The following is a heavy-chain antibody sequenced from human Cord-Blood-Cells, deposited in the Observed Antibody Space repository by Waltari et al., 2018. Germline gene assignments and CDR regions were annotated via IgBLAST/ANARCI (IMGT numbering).Heavy chain of an antibody. CDR1: GCSISSYY. CDR2: IYTSGST. Sequence: QVQLQESGPGLVKPSETLSLTCTGSGCSISSYYWSWIRQPAGKGLEWIGRIYTSGSTNYNPSLKSRVTMSVDTSKNQFSLKLSSVTAADTAVYYCARSGYSSGWFDAFDIWGQGTMVTVSS. J-gene: IGHJ3*02. V-gene: IGHV4-4*07. CDR3: ARSGYSSGWFDAFDI. D-gene: IGHD6-19*01.